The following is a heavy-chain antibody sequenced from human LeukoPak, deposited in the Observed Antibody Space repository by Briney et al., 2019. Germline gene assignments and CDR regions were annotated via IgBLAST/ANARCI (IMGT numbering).Heavy chain of an antibody. CDR2: INHSGST. CDR1: GGSFSGYY. Sequence: PSETLSLTCAVYGGSFSGYYWSWIRQPPGKGLEWIGEINHSGSTNYNPSLKSRVTISVDTSKNQFSLKLSSVTAADTAVYYCARGQIRGLGGNLGDWGQGTLVTVSP. CDR3: ARGQIRGLGGNLGD. D-gene: IGHD3-16*01. V-gene: IGHV4-34*01. J-gene: IGHJ4*02.